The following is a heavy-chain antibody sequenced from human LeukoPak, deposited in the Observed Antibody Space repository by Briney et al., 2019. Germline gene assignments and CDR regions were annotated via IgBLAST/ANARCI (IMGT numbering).Heavy chain of an antibody. J-gene: IGHJ4*02. CDR3: ANPPPDSSSWPFDY. D-gene: IGHD6-13*01. Sequence: GGSLRLSCAASGFTFSTHAMSWVRQAPGKGLEWVSTISGNGGSTYYADSVKGRFTISRDNCKNTLYLQMNSLRAEDTAVYSCANPPPDSSSWPFDYWGQGTLVTVSS. CDR2: ISGNGGST. CDR1: GFTFSTHA. V-gene: IGHV3-23*01.